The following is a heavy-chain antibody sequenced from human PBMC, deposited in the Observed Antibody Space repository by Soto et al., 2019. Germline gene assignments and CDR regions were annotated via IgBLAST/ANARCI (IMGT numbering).Heavy chain of an antibody. CDR1: GGSISSSSYY. CDR2: IYYSGST. D-gene: IGHD4-17*01. J-gene: IGHJ4*02. CDR3: ARQADRGPTVVRF. Sequence: SETLSLTCTVSGGSISSSSYYWGWIRQPPGKGLEWIGSIYYSGSTYYNPSLKSRVTISVDTSKNQFSLKLSSVTAEDTAVYYCARQADRGPTVVRFWGQGTLVT. V-gene: IGHV4-39*01.